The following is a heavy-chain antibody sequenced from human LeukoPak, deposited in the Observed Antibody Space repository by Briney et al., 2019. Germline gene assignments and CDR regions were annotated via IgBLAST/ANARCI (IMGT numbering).Heavy chain of an antibody. D-gene: IGHD2-2*01. J-gene: IGHJ5*02. CDR3: ARAQLLNTWFDP. CDR1: GYTFTSYD. V-gene: IGHV1-8*01. CDR2: MNPNSGNT. Sequence: ASVKVSCKASGYTFTSYDTNWVRQATGQGLEWMGWMNPNSGNTGYAQKFQGRVTMTRNTSISTAYMELSSLRSEDTAVYYCARAQLLNTWFDPWGQGTLVTVSS.